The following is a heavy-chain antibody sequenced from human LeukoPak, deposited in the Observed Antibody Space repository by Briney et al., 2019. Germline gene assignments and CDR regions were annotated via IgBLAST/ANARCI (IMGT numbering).Heavy chain of an antibody. D-gene: IGHD3-3*01. CDR1: GGSFSGYY. J-gene: IGHJ4*02. Sequence: SETLSLTCAVYGGSFSGYYWSWIRQPPGKGLEWIGEINHSGSTNYNPSLKGRVTISVDTSKNQFSLKLSSVTAADTAVYYCARGFKSEFYYFDYWGQGTLVTVSS. CDR2: INHSGST. CDR3: ARGFKSEFYYFDY. V-gene: IGHV4-34*01.